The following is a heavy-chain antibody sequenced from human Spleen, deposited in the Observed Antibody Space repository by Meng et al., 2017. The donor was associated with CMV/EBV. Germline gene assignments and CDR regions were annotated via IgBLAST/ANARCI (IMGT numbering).Heavy chain of an antibody. J-gene: IGHJ4*02. D-gene: IGHD1-14*01. Sequence: GESLKISCAASGVTISSNYMTWVRQAPGKGLEWVSVVYGDGSAFYGDSVKGRFTISRDISKNTLYLHMNSLRAEDTAVYFCVRDNRRHSYNLFDYWGQGTLVTVSS. V-gene: IGHV3-53*01. CDR3: VRDNRRHSYNLFDY. CDR1: GVTISSNY. CDR2: VYGDGSA.